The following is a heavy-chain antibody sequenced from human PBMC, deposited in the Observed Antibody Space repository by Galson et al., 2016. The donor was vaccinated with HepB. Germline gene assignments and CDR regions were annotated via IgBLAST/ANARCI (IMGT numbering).Heavy chain of an antibody. Sequence: SLRLSCAASGFTVSRNYMSWVRQAPGKGLEWVSVLYKDGGTYYADSVKGRFTISRGHSKNTLYVQMNSLRVEDTAVYYCARDDTSNCYGGNKCAFDIWGQGTMVIVSS. D-gene: IGHD2-15*01. CDR3: ARDDTSNCYGGNKCAFDI. CDR1: GFTVSRNY. CDR2: LYKDGGT. J-gene: IGHJ3*02. V-gene: IGHV3-53*01.